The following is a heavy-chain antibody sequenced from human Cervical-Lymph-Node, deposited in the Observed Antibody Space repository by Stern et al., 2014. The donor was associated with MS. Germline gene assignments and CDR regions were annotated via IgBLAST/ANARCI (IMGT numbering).Heavy chain of an antibody. V-gene: IGHV2-5*02. D-gene: IGHD1-1*01. J-gene: IGHJ4*02. CDR3: AHRRSGTMGHFDH. Sequence: QVTLRESGPTLVKPTQTLTLTCTFSEFSLTTTGAAVGWLRQSPGKALEWLALIFWDGDERYTPSLMNRLTITKDTSRNHVVLRMTNMDPVDSATYYCAHRRSGTMGHFDHWGQGAPVTVSS. CDR1: EFSLTTTGAA. CDR2: IFWDGDE.